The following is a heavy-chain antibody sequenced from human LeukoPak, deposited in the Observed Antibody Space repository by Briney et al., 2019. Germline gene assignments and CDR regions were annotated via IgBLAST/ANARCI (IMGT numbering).Heavy chain of an antibody. CDR1: GFTVSSNY. D-gene: IGHD4-17*01. CDR3: AGGAYGDYISGFDY. V-gene: IGHV3-66*01. CDR2: IYSGGST. Sequence: GGSLRLSCAASGFTVSSNYMSRVRQAPGKGLEWVSVIYSGGSTYYADSVKGRFTISRDNSKNTLYLQMNSLRAEDTAVYYCAGGAYGDYISGFDYWGQGTLVTVSS. J-gene: IGHJ4*02.